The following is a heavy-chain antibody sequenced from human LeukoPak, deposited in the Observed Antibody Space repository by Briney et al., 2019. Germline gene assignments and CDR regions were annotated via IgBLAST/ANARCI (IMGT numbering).Heavy chain of an antibody. V-gene: IGHV3-53*01. CDR2: IYSGGST. J-gene: IGHJ4*02. Sequence: GGSLRLSCAASGFTVSSNYMSWVRQAPGKGLEWVSVIYSGGSTYYADSVKGRFTISRDNSKNTLYLQMNSLRAEDTAVYYCARESSGYYPLPFDYWGQGTLVTVSS. CDR1: GFTVSSNY. D-gene: IGHD3-22*01. CDR3: ARESSGYYPLPFDY.